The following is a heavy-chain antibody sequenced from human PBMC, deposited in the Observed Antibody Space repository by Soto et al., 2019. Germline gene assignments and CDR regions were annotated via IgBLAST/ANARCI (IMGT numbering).Heavy chain of an antibody. D-gene: IGHD2-2*01. CDR1: GFTFNTYG. V-gene: IGHV3-30*18. J-gene: IGHJ6*02. CDR2: ISYDGSNK. Sequence: QVQLVESGGGVVQPGRSRRLSCAASGFTFNTYGMHWVRKAPGKGLERVAVISYDGSNKYYADSVKGRLTISRDNSKNTLYLQMNSLRAEDTAVYYCEKGQHCSSTSCYFYYYGMDVWGQGTTVAVSS. CDR3: EKGQHCSSTSCYFYYYGMDV.